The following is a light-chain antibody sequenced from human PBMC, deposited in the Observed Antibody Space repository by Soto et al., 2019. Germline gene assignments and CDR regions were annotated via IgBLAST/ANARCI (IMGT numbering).Light chain of an antibody. CDR3: QSYDTGLSGPVV. CDR2: GNT. CDR1: GSNIGAGFD. V-gene: IGLV1-40*01. Sequence: QPVLTQPPSLSGAPGQNIIISCTGGGSNIGAGFDVHWYQQLPGTAPKLLIYGNTNRPSGVPDRFSVSKSGTSASLVITGLQAEDEADYYCQSYDTGLSGPVVFGGGTKLTVL. J-gene: IGLJ2*01.